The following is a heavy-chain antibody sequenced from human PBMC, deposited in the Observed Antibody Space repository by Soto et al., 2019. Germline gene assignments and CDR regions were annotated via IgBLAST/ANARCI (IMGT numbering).Heavy chain of an antibody. D-gene: IGHD3-3*01. CDR1: GFTFSSYS. Sequence: EVQLVESGGGLVKPGGSLRLSCAASGFTFSSYSMNWVRQAPGKGLEWVSSISSSRSYISYADSVKGRFTISRDNAKNSLYLQMNSLRAEDTAVYYCARDHFWSGYPNHAFDIWGQGTMVTVSS. J-gene: IGHJ3*02. CDR3: ARDHFWSGYPNHAFDI. CDR2: ISSSRSYI. V-gene: IGHV3-21*01.